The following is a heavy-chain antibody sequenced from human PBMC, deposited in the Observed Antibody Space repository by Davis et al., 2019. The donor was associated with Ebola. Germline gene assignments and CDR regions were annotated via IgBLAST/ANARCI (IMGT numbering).Heavy chain of an antibody. CDR3: TTDLAAAAGGFDP. V-gene: IGHV3-15*01. J-gene: IGHJ5*02. CDR1: GFTFSNAW. CDR2: IKSKTDGGTT. Sequence: PGGSLRLSCAASGFTFSNAWMSWVRQAPGKGLEWVGRIKSKTDGGTTDYAAPVKGRFTISRDDSKNTLYLQMNSLKTEDTAVYYCTTDLAAAAGGFDPWGQGTLVTVSS. D-gene: IGHD6-13*01.